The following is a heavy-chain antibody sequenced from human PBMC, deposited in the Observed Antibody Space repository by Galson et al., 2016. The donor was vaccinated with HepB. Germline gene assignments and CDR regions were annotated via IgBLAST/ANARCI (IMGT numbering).Heavy chain of an antibody. CDR3: ASDVVEYFQH. V-gene: IGHV1-69*13. CDR1: GGTFSSDA. J-gene: IGHJ1*01. Sequence: SVKVSCKASGGTFSSDALSWVRQAPGQGLEWLGGVIPIFGTANYAQKFQDRVTITADESTSTVYMELSSLRSEDTAIYYCASDVVEYFQHWGRAPWSPSPQ. CDR2: VIPIFGTA.